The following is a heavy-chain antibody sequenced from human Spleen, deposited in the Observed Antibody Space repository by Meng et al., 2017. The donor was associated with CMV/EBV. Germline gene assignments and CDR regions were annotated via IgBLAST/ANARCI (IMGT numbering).Heavy chain of an antibody. J-gene: IGHJ3*02. D-gene: IGHD6-13*01. CDR1: GYIFTGYY. Sequence: ASVKVSCKASGYIFTGYYMNWVRQAPGQGLEWMGWINPNSGGTNYAQKFQGRVTMTRDTSISTAYMELSRLRSDDTAVYYCARVSSSSWIDAFDIWGQGTMVTVSS. CDR2: INPNSGGT. V-gene: IGHV1-2*02. CDR3: ARVSSSSWIDAFDI.